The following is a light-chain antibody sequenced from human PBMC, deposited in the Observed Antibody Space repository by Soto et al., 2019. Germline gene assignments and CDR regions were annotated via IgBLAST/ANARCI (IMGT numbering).Light chain of an antibody. J-gene: IGKJ4*01. CDR1: QSLVYSNGHTY. V-gene: IGKV2-30*01. Sequence: DVVMTQSPLSLPVTLGQPASISCRSSQSLVYSNGHTYLNWFQQRPGQSPRRLIYEVSNRDSGVPDRFSGSGSGTDFTLKISRVEAEDVGVYYCLQGTHWPPTFGGGTKVEIK. CDR2: EVS. CDR3: LQGTHWPPT.